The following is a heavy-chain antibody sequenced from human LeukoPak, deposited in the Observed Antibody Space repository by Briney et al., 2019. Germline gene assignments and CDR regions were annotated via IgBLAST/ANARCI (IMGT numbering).Heavy chain of an antibody. J-gene: IGHJ6*02. CDR1: GYTFTSYG. CDR2: ISAYNGNT. CDR3: AREDPASWGSYYYYGMDV. Sequence: ASVKVSCKASGYTFTSYGISWVRQAPGQGLEWMGWISAYNGNTNYAQKLQGRVTMTTDTSTSTAYIELRSLRSDDTAVYYCAREDPASWGSYYYYGMDVWGQGTTVTVSS. D-gene: IGHD7-27*01. V-gene: IGHV1-18*01.